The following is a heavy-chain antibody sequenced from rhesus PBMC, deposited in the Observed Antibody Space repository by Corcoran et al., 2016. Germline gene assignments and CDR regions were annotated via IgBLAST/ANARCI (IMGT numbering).Heavy chain of an antibody. CDR3: AKTEREAFDF. V-gene: IGHV3S43*01. Sequence: EVQLVESGGGLVQPGGSLRLSCAAPGFTSGNSDLIWIRQAPGKGVVWVSYNNSGSSIYYSDFVKGRFTISRDNAKNTLYLQMSSLRVEDTAVYYCAKTEREAFDFWGQGLRVTVSS. J-gene: IGHJ3*01. CDR1: GFTSGNSD. CDR2: NNSGSSI. D-gene: IGHD1-44*02.